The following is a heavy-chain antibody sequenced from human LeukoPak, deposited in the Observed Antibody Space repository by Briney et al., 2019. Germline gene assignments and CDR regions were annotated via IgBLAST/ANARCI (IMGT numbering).Heavy chain of an antibody. D-gene: IGHD3-16*01. V-gene: IGHV3-23*01. Sequence: PGGSLRLSCAASGFTFSSYAMSWVRQAPGKGLEWVSAISGSDGSTYYADSAKGRFTISRDNSKNTLCLQMNSLRAEDTAVYYCAKLCVMGGQCDAFDIWGQGTMVTVSS. CDR2: ISGSDGST. CDR1: GFTFSSYA. CDR3: AKLCVMGGQCDAFDI. J-gene: IGHJ3*02.